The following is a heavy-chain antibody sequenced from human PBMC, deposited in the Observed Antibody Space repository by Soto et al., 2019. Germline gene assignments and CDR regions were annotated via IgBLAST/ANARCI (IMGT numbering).Heavy chain of an antibody. J-gene: IGHJ4*02. CDR1: GGSISSGCYS. CDR2: IYHSGST. V-gene: IGHV4-30-2*01. D-gene: IGHD5-12*01. CDR3: ARVKYSGYNSYPHFDY. Sequence: SETLSLTCAVSGGSISSGCYSWSWIRQPPGKGLEWIGYIYHSGSTYYNPSLKSRVTISVDRSKNQFSLKLSSVTAADTAVYYCARVKYSGYNSYPHFDYWGQGTLVTVSS.